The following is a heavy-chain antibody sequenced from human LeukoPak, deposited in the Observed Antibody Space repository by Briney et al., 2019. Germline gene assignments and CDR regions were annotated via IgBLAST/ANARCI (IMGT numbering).Heavy chain of an antibody. J-gene: IGHJ4*02. CDR1: GFIFSNYG. D-gene: IGHD5-18*01. CDR3: AKDSIQGDTALDY. Sequence: GGSLRLSCAASGFIFSNYGMHWVRQAPGKGLEWVAFTRFDGSIKYYADSVKGRFTISRDNSKNTLYLQMSSLRAEDTAVFYCAKDSIQGDTALDYWGQGTPVTVSS. V-gene: IGHV3-30*02. CDR2: TRFDGSIK.